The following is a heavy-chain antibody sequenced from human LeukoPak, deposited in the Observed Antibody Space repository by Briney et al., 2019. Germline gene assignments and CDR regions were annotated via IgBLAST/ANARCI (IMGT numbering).Heavy chain of an antibody. J-gene: IGHJ4*02. D-gene: IGHD1-26*01. Sequence: ASVKVSCKVSGYTLTELSMHWVRQAPGKGLEWMGGFDPEDGETIYAQKFQGRVTMTEDTSTDTVYMELSSLRSEDTAVYYCATGMWSGSGSYQPFDYWGQGTLVTVSS. CDR3: ATGMWSGSGSYQPFDY. V-gene: IGHV1-24*01. CDR2: FDPEDGET. CDR1: GYTLTELS.